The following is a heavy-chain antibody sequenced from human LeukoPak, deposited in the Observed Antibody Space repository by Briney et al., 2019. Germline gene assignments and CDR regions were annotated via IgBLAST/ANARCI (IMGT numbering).Heavy chain of an antibody. CDR1: GGSISSYY. Sequence: SETLSLTCTVSGGSISSYYWSWIRQPPGKGLEWIGYIYYSGSTNYNPSLKSRVTISVDTSKNQFSLKLSSVTAADTAVYYCARLLPLNWFDPWGQGTLVTVSS. CDR3: ARLLPLNWFDP. CDR2: IYYSGST. J-gene: IGHJ5*02. V-gene: IGHV4-59*08.